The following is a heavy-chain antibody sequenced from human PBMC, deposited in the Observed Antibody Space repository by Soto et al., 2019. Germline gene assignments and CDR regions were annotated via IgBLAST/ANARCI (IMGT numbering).Heavy chain of an antibody. CDR2: INPHGGST. J-gene: IGHJ5*02. CDR1: GDTFTSHY. CDR3: ARSSGGNFGIIIEGSNWFDP. V-gene: IGHV1-46*01. Sequence: ASVKVSCKAPGDTFTSHYLNWVRQAPGQGLEWMGVINPHGGSTKYAQKFQGRITMTRDTSRSTVYMELSSLRSDDTAIYYCARSSGGNFGIIIEGSNWFDPWGQGTLVTVSS. D-gene: IGHD3-3*01.